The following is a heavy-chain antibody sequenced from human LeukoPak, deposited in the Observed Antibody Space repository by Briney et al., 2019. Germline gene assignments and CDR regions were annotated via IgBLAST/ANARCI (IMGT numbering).Heavy chain of an antibody. CDR2: INHSGST. V-gene: IGHV4-34*01. J-gene: IGHJ3*02. D-gene: IGHD3-3*01. Sequence: SETLSLTCAVYGGSFSGYYWSWIRQPPGKGLEWIGEINHSGSTNYNPSLKSRVTISVDTSKNQFSLKLSSVTAADTAVYYCARGRHLYYDFWSGYPLDIWGQGTMVTVSS. CDR1: GGSFSGYY. CDR3: ARGRHLYYDFWSGYPLDI.